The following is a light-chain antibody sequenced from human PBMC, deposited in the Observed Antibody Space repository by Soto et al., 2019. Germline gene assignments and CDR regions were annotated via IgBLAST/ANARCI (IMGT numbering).Light chain of an antibody. CDR2: EVS. CDR3: GSYTSSSNYV. J-gene: IGLJ1*01. V-gene: IGLV2-14*01. Sequence: QSALTQPASVSGSPGQSITISCTGYIHYDFVSWYQQHPGTAPKLEIYEVSNRPSGTSDRFSGSKSGHTASLTISGLQTEDEAVYYCGSYTSSSNYVFGTGTKLTVL. CDR1: IHYDF.